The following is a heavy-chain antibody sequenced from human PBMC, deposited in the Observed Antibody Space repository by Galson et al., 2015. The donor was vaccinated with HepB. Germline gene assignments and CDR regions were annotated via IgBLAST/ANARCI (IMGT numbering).Heavy chain of an antibody. CDR2: IKGPSGAT. CDR1: GFSFTDVW. J-gene: IGHJ6*02. D-gene: IGHD3-10*01. Sequence: SLRLSCAASGFSFTDVWMSWVRQVPGKGLEWVGRIKGPSGATDYGAPVKGRFIISRDESKTILYLQMNSLKTEDTAVYYCSALGAYGEFFNSWGQGTTVTVSS. CDR3: SALGAYGEFFNS. V-gene: IGHV3-15*01.